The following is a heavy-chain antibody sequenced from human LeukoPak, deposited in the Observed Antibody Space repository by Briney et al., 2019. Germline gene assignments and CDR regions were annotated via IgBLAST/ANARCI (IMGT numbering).Heavy chain of an antibody. Sequence: ASVKVSCKASGYTFTSYDINWVRQASGQGLEWMGWMNPISGDTDYAQKFQGRVTMTRNTPITTAYMELSSLRSEDTAVYYCARVTRRGSMFDPLGPGKPGHRLL. V-gene: IGHV1-8*02. CDR2: MNPISGDT. CDR1: GYTFTSYD. J-gene: IGHJ5*02. CDR3: ARVTRRGSMFDP. D-gene: IGHD2-2*01.